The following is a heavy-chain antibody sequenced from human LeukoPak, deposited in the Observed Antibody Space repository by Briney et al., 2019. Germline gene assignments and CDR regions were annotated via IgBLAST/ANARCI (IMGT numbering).Heavy chain of an antibody. CDR1: GYNFPTYG. Sequence: ASVKVSCKTSGYNFPTYGVSWVRQAPGQGLEWMAWISGYNGNTNYEQKYQGRVTLTTDTSTSTVYMEVRSLRSDDTAVYYCARGREGYNPSDFWGQGTLVTVSS. J-gene: IGHJ4*02. CDR3: ARGREGYNPSDF. V-gene: IGHV1-18*01. CDR2: ISGYNGNT. D-gene: IGHD5-24*01.